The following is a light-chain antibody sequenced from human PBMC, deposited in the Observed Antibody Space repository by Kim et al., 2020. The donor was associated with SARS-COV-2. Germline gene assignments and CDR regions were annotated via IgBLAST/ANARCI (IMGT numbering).Light chain of an antibody. J-gene: IGKJ3*01. CDR3: QQYDT. Sequence: PSLSASVGDRVTITCQASQDISNYLNWYQQKPGKAPKLLIYDASNLETGVPSRFSGSGSGTDFTFTISSLQPEDIATYYCQQYDTFGPGTKVDIK. CDR2: DAS. V-gene: IGKV1-33*01. CDR1: QDISNY.